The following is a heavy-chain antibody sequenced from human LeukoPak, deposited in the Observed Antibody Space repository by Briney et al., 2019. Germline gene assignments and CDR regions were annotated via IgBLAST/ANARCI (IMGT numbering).Heavy chain of an antibody. CDR2: IYHSGST. D-gene: IGHD3-3*01. CDR3: ARGGGDFWSAYTDYYMDV. V-gene: IGHV4-61*08. J-gene: IGHJ6*03. Sequence: SETLSLTCTVSGGSISSGDYYWSWIRQSPGKGLEWIGYIYHSGSTKYNPSLESRVTISLDTSKNQFSLRLNSVTAADTAVYYCARGGGDFWSAYTDYYMDVWGKGTTVTVSS. CDR1: GGSISSGDYY.